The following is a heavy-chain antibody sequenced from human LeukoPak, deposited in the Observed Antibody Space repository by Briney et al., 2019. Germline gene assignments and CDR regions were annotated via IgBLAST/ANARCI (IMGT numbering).Heavy chain of an antibody. Sequence: PSETLSLTCTASGGSISSSSYYWGWIRQPPGKGLEWIGTIYYSGSTYYNPSLESRVTISVDTSKNQFSLNLTSVTAADTAVYFCARDQEHCSGTSCYPYWYDSWGQGTLVTVSS. V-gene: IGHV4-39*07. CDR3: ARDQEHCSGTSCYPYWYDS. CDR2: IYYSGST. J-gene: IGHJ5*01. D-gene: IGHD2-2*01. CDR1: GGSISSSSYY.